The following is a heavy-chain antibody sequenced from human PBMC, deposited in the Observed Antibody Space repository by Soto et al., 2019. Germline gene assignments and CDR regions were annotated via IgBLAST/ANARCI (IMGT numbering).Heavy chain of an antibody. CDR1: GYTFTSYG. D-gene: IGHD3-22*01. V-gene: IGHV1-18*01. J-gene: IGHJ4*02. CDR3: ARALYYYDNSGLAF. CDR2: INIYGGGT. Sequence: QIHLEQSGPEVKKPGASVKVSCKASGYTFTSYGISWVRLAPGQGLEWMGWINIYGGGTNYAQKYQDRVTMTRDTSTNTVYLEMRSRTSDDTAIYYCARALYYYDNSGLAFWGQGTLVTVSS.